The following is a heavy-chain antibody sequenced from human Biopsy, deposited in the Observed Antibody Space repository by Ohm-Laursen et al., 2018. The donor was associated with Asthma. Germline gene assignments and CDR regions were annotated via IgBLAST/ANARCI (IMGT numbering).Heavy chain of an antibody. CDR2: ISSSSSYI. CDR1: GFTFSSYS. CDR3: AREGGADYYYYGMDA. Sequence: SLRLSCAASGFTFSSYSMNWVRQAPGKGLEWVSSISSSSSYIYYADSVKGRFTISRDNAKNSLYLQMNSLRAEDTAVYYCAREGGADYYYYGMDAWGQGTTVTVSS. V-gene: IGHV3-21*01. J-gene: IGHJ6*02. D-gene: IGHD3-16*01.